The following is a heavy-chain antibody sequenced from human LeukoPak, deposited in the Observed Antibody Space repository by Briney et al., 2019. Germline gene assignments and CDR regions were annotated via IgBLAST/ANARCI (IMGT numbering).Heavy chain of an antibody. V-gene: IGHV1-18*01. Sequence: GASVKVSCKASGYTFTSYGISWVRQAPGQGLEWMGWISAYNGNTNYAQKLQGRVTMTTDTSTSTAYMELRSLRSDDTAVYYCARWGRGYSYGTYYMDVWGKGTTVTVSS. J-gene: IGHJ6*03. CDR1: GYTFTSYG. CDR3: ARWGRGYSYGTYYMDV. D-gene: IGHD5-18*01. CDR2: ISAYNGNT.